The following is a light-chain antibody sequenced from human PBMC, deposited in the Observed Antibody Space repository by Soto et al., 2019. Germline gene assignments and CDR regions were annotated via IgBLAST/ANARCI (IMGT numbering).Light chain of an antibody. CDR3: QHRGNWPLT. CDR2: RAS. Sequence: IVMTQSPATLSVSPGERATLSCRASQSINSNLAWYQQKPGQAPRLLMFRASIRATGFPARFSGSGSGTDFTLTISSLEPEDFAVYFCQHRGNWPLTFGGGTKVDIK. CDR1: QSINSN. V-gene: IGKV3-11*01. J-gene: IGKJ4*01.